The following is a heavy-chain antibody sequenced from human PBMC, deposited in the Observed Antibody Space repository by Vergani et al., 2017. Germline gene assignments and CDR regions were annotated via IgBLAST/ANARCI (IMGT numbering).Heavy chain of an antibody. D-gene: IGHD6-6*01. CDR3: ARDHRCRGSSSSVPEPD. CDR2: INTNTGNP. J-gene: IGHJ4*02. V-gene: IGHV7-4-1*02. CDR1: GYTFTSYA. Sequence: QVQLVQSGSELKKPGASVKVSCKASGYTFTSYAMNWVRQAPGQGLEWMGWINTNTGNPTYAQGFTGRFVFSLDTSVSTAYLQISSLKAEDTAVDYCARDHRCRGSSSSVPEPDWGQGTLVTVSS.